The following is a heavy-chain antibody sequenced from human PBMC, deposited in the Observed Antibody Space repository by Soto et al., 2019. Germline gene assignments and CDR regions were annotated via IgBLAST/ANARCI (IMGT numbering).Heavy chain of an antibody. CDR3: AKVSEQLAKKYYFDY. CDR2: ISYDGSNK. J-gene: IGHJ4*02. Sequence: VQLVESGGGVVQPGRSLRLSCAASGFTFSSYGMHWVRQAPGKGLEWVAVISYDGSNKYYADSVKGRFTISRDNSKNTLYLQMNSLRAEDTAVYYCAKVSEQLAKKYYFDYWGQGTLVTVSS. D-gene: IGHD6-6*01. CDR1: GFTFSSYG. V-gene: IGHV3-30*18.